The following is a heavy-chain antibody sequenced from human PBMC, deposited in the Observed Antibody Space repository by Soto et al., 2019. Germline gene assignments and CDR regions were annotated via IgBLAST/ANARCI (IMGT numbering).Heavy chain of an antibody. J-gene: IGHJ6*02. Sequence: SETLSLTCAVYGGSFSGDYWSWIRQPPGKGREWIGEINHSGSTNYNPSLKSRVTISVDTAKNQFSLKLSSVTAADTAVYYCAIGVCVTVTAKVKAGYCMDVWGQWTTATVS. CDR1: GGSFSGDY. CDR3: AIGVCVTVTAKVKAGYCMDV. D-gene: IGHD4-4*01. CDR2: INHSGST. V-gene: IGHV4-34*01.